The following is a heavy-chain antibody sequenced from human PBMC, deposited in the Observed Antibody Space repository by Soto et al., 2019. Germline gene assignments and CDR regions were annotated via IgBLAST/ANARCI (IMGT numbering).Heavy chain of an antibody. J-gene: IGHJ6*02. CDR3: ARAAYSSSSARAYYYGMDV. CDR1: GYTFTGYY. CDR2: INPNSGGT. Sequence: ASVKVSCKASGYTFTGYYMHWVRQAPVQGLEWMGWINPNSGGTNYAQKFQGWVTMTRDTSISTAYMELSRLRSDDTAVYYCARAAYSSSSARAYYYGMDVWGQGTTVTVSS. D-gene: IGHD6-6*01. V-gene: IGHV1-2*04.